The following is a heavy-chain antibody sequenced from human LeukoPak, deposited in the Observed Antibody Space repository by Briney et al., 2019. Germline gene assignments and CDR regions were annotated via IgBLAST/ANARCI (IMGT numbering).Heavy chain of an antibody. CDR2: IWYDGSNK. V-gene: IGHV3-33*01. CDR1: GFTFNTYG. Sequence: GGSLRLSCAAAGFTFNTYGMHWLRQAPGKGLEWVALIWYDGSNKYYVDSVKGRFTISRDNSRDTLFLQMNSLRVEDSAVYYCARDRGTNIVTAGLRPGYIDCWGQGTLVTVSS. D-gene: IGHD2-21*02. CDR3: ARDRGTNIVTAGLRPGYIDC. J-gene: IGHJ4*02.